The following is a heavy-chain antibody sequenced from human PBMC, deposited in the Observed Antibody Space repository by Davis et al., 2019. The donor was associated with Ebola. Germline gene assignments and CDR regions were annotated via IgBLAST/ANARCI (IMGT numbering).Heavy chain of an antibody. V-gene: IGHV3-23*01. J-gene: IGHJ6*03. D-gene: IGHD3-3*01. CDR1: GFTFSSYV. CDR3: AKLGESTTIFGVADYYYMDV. Sequence: PGGSLRLSCAASGFTFSSYVMSWVRQAPGKGLEWVSGISGSGGDIYYADSVKGRFTISRDNSKNTLYLQMNSLRAEDTAVYYCAKLGESTTIFGVADYYYMDVWGKGTTVTVSS. CDR2: ISGSGGDI.